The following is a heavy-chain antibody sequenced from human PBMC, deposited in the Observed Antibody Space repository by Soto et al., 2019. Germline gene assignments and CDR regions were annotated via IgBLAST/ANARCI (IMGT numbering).Heavy chain of an antibody. CDR1: GGSINNYY. Sequence: QVQLQESGPGLVKPSETLSLTCTVSGGSINNYYWTWIRQPPGKGLEWIGFVYYSGSTNYNPSLKTRVNISVNTSENRSSLNLRFMTAADTAVYYCARLCLCSVGGVKYHSMDVWGKGTTVTVSS. V-gene: IGHV4-59*08. D-gene: IGHD3-16*01. CDR3: ARLCLCSVGGVKYHSMDV. CDR2: VYYSGST. J-gene: IGHJ6*03.